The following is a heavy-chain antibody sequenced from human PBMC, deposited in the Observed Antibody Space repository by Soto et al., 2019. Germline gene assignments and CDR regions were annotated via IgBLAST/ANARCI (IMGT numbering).Heavy chain of an antibody. J-gene: IGHJ4*02. V-gene: IGHV3-48*02. Sequence: GGSLRLSCAASGFTFSSYSMNWVRQAPGKRLEWVSYISSSSSTIYYADSVKGRFTISRDNAKNSLYLQMNSLRDEDTAVYYCARDRMYYDFWTSFDYWGQGTLVTVSS. CDR1: GFTFSSYS. D-gene: IGHD3-3*01. CDR3: ARDRMYYDFWTSFDY. CDR2: ISSSSSTI.